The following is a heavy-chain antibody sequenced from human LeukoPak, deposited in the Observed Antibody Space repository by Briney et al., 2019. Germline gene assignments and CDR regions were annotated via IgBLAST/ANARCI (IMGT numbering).Heavy chain of an antibody. Sequence: GGSLRLSCAASGFTFSSYEMNWVRQAPGKGLEWVSYISSSGSTIYYADSVKGRFTISRDNAKNSLYLQMNSLRAEDTAVYYCASRPPHGLYVIFDYWGRGTLVTVSS. D-gene: IGHD3/OR15-3a*01. CDR1: GFTFSSYE. V-gene: IGHV3-48*03. CDR3: ASRPPHGLYVIFDY. J-gene: IGHJ4*02. CDR2: ISSSGSTI.